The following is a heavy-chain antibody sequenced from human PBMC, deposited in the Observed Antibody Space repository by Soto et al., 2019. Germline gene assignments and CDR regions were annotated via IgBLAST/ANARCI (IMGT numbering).Heavy chain of an antibody. Sequence: GGSLRLSCAASGFTFSSYAMSWVRQAPGKGLEWVSAISGSGGSSYYADSVKGRFTFSRDNSKNTLYLQINSLRAEDTVVYYCAKSRVDYYYYGMDVWGQGTTVTVSS. CDR3: AKSRVDYYYYGMDV. V-gene: IGHV3-23*01. CDR1: GFTFSSYA. CDR2: ISGSGGSS. D-gene: IGHD2-15*01. J-gene: IGHJ6*02.